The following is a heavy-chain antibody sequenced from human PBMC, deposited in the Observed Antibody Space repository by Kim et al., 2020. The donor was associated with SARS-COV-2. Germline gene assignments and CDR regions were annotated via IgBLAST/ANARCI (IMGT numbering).Heavy chain of an antibody. CDR3: TTTYCGGDCYSPREIRHDAFDI. Sequence: GGSLRLSCAASGFTFSNAWMSWVRQAPGKGLEWVGRIKSKTDGGTTDYAAPVKGRFTISRDDSKNTLYLQMNSLKTEDTAVYYCTTTYCGGDCYSPREIRHDAFDIWGQGTMVTVSS. CDR2: IKSKTDGGTT. CDR1: GFTFSNAW. V-gene: IGHV3-15*01. J-gene: IGHJ3*02. D-gene: IGHD2-21*02.